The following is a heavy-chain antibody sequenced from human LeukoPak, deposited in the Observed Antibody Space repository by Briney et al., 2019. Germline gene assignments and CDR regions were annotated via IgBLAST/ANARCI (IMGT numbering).Heavy chain of an antibody. CDR1: GGTFSSYA. J-gene: IGHJ6*02. CDR3: ARGRGYSYGYRDYYYGMDV. V-gene: IGHV1-69*04. CDR2: IIPILGIA. Sequence: SVKVSCKASGGTFSSYAISWVRQAPGQGLEWMGRIIPILGIANYAQKFQGRVTITADKSTSTAYMELSSLRSEDTAVYYCARGRGYSYGYRDYYYGMDVWGQGTTVTASS. D-gene: IGHD5-18*01.